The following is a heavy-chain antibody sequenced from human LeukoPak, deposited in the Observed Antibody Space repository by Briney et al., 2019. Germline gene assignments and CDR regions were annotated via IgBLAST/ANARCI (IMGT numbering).Heavy chain of an antibody. J-gene: IGHJ4*02. Sequence: ASVKVSCKASGYTFTSYYMHWVRQAPGQGLEWMGIINPSGGSTSYAQKYQGRVTMARDTSTSTVYMELSSLRSEDTAVYYCARATYSGSHFDYWGQGTLVTVSS. CDR1: GYTFTSYY. V-gene: IGHV1-46*01. CDR2: INPSGGST. D-gene: IGHD1-26*01. CDR3: ARATYSGSHFDY.